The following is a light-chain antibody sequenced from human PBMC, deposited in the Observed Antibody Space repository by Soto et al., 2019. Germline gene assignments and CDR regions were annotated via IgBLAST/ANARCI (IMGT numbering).Light chain of an antibody. V-gene: IGKV1-17*01. J-gene: IGKJ2*01. CDR2: VAS. CDR1: QGIGTD. Sequence: DIQMTQSPSSLPASVGDRVTITCRASQGIGTDLGWYQQKPGKAPQRLIYVASSLQSGVPSRFSGSGSGTEFTITISRLQPEDFATYYCLKHNSYPRTFGQGTKLEIK. CDR3: LKHNSYPRT.